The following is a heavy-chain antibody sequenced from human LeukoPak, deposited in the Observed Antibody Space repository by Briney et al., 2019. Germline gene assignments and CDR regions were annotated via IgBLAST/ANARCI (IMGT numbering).Heavy chain of an antibody. D-gene: IGHD6-19*01. CDR3: AKAGSGWYHFDY. Sequence: GGSLRLSCAASGFTFSNYAMNWVRQAPGKGLELVSAISGSGGSTYYADSVKGRFTISRDNSKNTLYLQMNSLRAGDTALYYCAKAGSGWYHFDYWGQGTLVTVSS. J-gene: IGHJ4*02. V-gene: IGHV3-23*01. CDR1: GFTFSNYA. CDR2: ISGSGGST.